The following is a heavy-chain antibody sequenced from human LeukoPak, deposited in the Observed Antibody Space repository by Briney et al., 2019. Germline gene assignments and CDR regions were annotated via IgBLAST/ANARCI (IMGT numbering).Heavy chain of an antibody. Sequence: GRSLRLSCAASGFTFDDYAMHWVRQAPGKGLEWVSGISWNSGSIGYADSVKGRFTISRDNAKNSLYLQMNSLRAEDTAVYYCATYSSLNRREFQFWGQGTLLTVSS. CDR2: ISWNSGSI. CDR1: GFTFDDYA. D-gene: IGHD3-22*01. V-gene: IGHV3-9*01. J-gene: IGHJ1*01. CDR3: ATYSSLNRREFQF.